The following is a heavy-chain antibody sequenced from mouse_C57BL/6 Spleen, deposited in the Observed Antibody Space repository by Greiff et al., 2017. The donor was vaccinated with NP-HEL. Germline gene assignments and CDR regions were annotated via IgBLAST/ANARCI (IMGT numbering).Heavy chain of an antibody. V-gene: IGHV3-6*01. CDR3: ARDGDGVYSNYDAWFAY. D-gene: IGHD2-5*01. Sequence: EVKLMESGPGLVKPSQSLSLTCSVTGYSITSGYYWNRIRQFPGNKLEWMGYISYDGSNNYNPSLKNRISITRDTSKNQFFLKLNSVTTEDTATYYCARDGDGVYSNYDAWFAYWGQGTLVTVSA. J-gene: IGHJ3*01. CDR1: GYSITSGYY. CDR2: ISYDGSN.